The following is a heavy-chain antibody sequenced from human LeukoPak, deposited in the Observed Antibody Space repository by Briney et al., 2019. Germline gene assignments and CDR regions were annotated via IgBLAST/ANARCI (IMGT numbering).Heavy chain of an antibody. V-gene: IGHV3-21*01. CDR2: ISSTGSYI. Sequence: GGSLRLSCAASGFNLNSYMLNWVRQAPGKGLEWVSSISSTGSYIYYADSVKGRFTISRDNPDNVVYLQMDSLRAEDTAVYYCTRVAQSGPTGWFDPWGQGTLVTVSS. CDR3: TRVAQSGPTGWFDP. CDR1: GFNLNSYM. J-gene: IGHJ5*02. D-gene: IGHD1-1*01.